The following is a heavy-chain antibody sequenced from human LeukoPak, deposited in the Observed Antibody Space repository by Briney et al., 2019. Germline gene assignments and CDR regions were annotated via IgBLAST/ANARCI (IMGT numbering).Heavy chain of an antibody. CDR3: ARGEAVVAAGAISVVYYYGMDV. Sequence: GASVKVSCKASGYTFTSYDINWVRQATGQGLEWMGWMNPNSGNTGYAQKFQGRVTKTRNTSISTAYMELSSLRSEDTAVYYCARGEAVVAAGAISVVYYYGMDVWGQGTTVTVSS. CDR2: MNPNSGNT. V-gene: IGHV1-8*01. CDR1: GYTFTSYD. D-gene: IGHD2-15*01. J-gene: IGHJ6*02.